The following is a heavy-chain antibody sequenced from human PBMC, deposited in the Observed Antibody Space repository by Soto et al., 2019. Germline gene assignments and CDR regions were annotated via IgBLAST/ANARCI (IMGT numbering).Heavy chain of an antibody. CDR2: TSYDGSEK. J-gene: IGHJ6*02. Sequence: QVQLVESGGGVVQPGRSLRLSCAASGFIFSSFGIHWVRQAPGKGLEWVAVTSYDGSEKFYAESVRGRFNISRDNSKNTVYLHMSSLRPEDTAMYYCARDQRPNSSSLYHDFYGMDVWGQGTTVTVSS. CDR3: ARDQRPNSSSLYHDFYGMDV. V-gene: IGHV3-30*03. D-gene: IGHD3-3*01. CDR1: GFIFSSFG.